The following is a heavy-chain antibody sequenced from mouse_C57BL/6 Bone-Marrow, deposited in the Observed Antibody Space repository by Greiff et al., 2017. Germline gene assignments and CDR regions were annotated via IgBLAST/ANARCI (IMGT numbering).Heavy chain of an antibody. CDR1: GYTFTSYW. D-gene: IGHD2-5*01. Sequence: QVQLQQPGAELVKPGASVKLSCKASGYTFTSYWMQWVKQRPGQGLEWIGEIDPSDSYTNYNQKFKGKATLTVDTSSSTAYMQLSSLTSEDSAVYYWARVDYSNYVFAYWGQGTLVTVSA. V-gene: IGHV1-50*01. CDR2: IDPSDSYT. J-gene: IGHJ3*01. CDR3: ARVDYSNYVFAY.